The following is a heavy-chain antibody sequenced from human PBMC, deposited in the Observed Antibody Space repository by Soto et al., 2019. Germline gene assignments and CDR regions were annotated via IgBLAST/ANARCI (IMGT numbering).Heavy chain of an antibody. D-gene: IGHD6-13*01. Sequence: PGGSLRLSCAASGFTFSSYAMSWVRQAPGKGLEWVSAISGSGGSTYYADSVKGRFTISRDNSKNTLYLQMNSLRAEDTAVYYCAKPHTRYSSSPVYFDYWGQGTLVTVSS. CDR3: AKPHTRYSSSPVYFDY. CDR2: ISGSGGST. CDR1: GFTFSSYA. V-gene: IGHV3-23*01. J-gene: IGHJ4*02.